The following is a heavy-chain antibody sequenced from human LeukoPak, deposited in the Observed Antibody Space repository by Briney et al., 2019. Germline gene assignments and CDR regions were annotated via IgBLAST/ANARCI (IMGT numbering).Heavy chain of an antibody. CDR3: ARDRGGFGELLSDY. CDR1: GLTFSSYA. D-gene: IGHD3-10*01. CDR2: ISYDATNK. J-gene: IGHJ4*02. V-gene: IGHV3-30-3*01. Sequence: GTSLRLSCAASGLTFSSYAMHWVRQAPGKGLEWVAVISYDATNKYYADSVKGRFTISRDNSKNTLYLQMNSLRAEDTAVYYCARDRGGFGELLSDYWGQGTLVTVSS.